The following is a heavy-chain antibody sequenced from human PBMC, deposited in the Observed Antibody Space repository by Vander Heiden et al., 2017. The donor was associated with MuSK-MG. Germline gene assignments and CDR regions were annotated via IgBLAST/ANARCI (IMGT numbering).Heavy chain of an antibody. CDR3: ATVDFEWLRPRTYYFDY. Sequence: QVQLVQSGAEVTKPGASVTVPCKVSGYTLTELSMHWVRQAPGKGLEWMGGFDPEDGETIYAQKFQGRVTMTEDTSTDTAYMELSSLRSEDTAVYYCATVDFEWLRPRTYYFDYWGQGTLVTVSS. J-gene: IGHJ4*02. D-gene: IGHD5-12*01. V-gene: IGHV1-24*01. CDR2: FDPEDGET. CDR1: GYTLTELS.